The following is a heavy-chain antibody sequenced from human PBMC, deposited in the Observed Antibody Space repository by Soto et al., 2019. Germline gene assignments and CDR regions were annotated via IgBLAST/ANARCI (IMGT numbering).Heavy chain of an antibody. Sequence: GGSLRLSCAASGFTLDDYAMHWVRQAPGKGLEWVSLISGDGGSTYYADSVKGRFTISRDNSKNSLYLQMNSLRTEDTALYYCAKDGYYDSSGYYYDAFDIWGQGTMVTVSS. D-gene: IGHD3-22*01. CDR2: ISGDGGST. CDR3: AKDGYYDSSGYYYDAFDI. J-gene: IGHJ3*02. CDR1: GFTLDDYA. V-gene: IGHV3-43*02.